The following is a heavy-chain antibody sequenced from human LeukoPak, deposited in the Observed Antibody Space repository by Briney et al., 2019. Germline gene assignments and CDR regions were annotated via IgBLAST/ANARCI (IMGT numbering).Heavy chain of an antibody. CDR3: ARDTGAAGFDY. V-gene: IGHV4-39*02. J-gene: IGHJ4*02. D-gene: IGHD6-13*01. CDR2: VYYSGGT. CDR1: GASISSSIHY. Sequence: SETLSLTCAVSGASISSSIHYWGWVRQPPGKGLEWIGSVYYSGGTYYNPSLESRLTISVDTSNNRFSLKLKSVTAADTAVFYCARDTGAAGFDYWGQGTLVTVSS.